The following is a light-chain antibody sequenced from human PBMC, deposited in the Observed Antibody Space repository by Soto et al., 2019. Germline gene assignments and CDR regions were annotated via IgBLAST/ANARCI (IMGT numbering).Light chain of an antibody. J-gene: IGLJ7*01. CDR3: CSYAGSTTWV. CDR1: SSDVGGQKL. V-gene: IGLV2-23*01. CDR2: EGS. Sequence: QSALTQPASVSGSPGQSITISCTGTSSDVGGQKLVSWYQQHPGKAPKVLLYEGSERPAGVSDRFSGSKSGNTASLTSSGLQAEDEADYYCCSYAGSTTWVFGGGTQLTVL.